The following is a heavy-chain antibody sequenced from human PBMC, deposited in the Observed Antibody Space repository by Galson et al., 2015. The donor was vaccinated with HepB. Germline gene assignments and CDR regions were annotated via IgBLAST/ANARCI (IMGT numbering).Heavy chain of an antibody. CDR2: IYSGGST. CDR3: ARAEYYYDSSGYYALDY. V-gene: IGHV3-66*01. J-gene: IGHJ4*02. D-gene: IGHD3-22*01. Sequence: SLRLSCAASGFTVSSNYMSWVRQAPGKGLEWVSVIYSGGSTYYADSVKGRFTISRDNSKNTLYLQMNSLRAEDTAVYYCARAEYYYDSSGYYALDYWGQGTLVTVSS. CDR1: GFTVSSNY.